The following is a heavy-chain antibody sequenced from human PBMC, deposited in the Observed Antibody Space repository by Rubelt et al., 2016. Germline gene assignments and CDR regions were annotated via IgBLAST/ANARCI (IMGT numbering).Heavy chain of an antibody. Sequence: QITLKESGPTLVKPTQTLTLTCTFSGFSLSTDGVGVGWIRQPPGKALEWLALLYWDDDKRSSPSLKSRLTITKGTSKNQVVLTMTNMDPVDTATYYCAHRLAGTGTIYWGQGTLVTVSS. V-gene: IGHV2-5*02. CDR2: LYWDDDK. CDR1: GFSLSTDGVG. CDR3: AHRLAGTGTIY. J-gene: IGHJ4*02. D-gene: IGHD1-1*01.